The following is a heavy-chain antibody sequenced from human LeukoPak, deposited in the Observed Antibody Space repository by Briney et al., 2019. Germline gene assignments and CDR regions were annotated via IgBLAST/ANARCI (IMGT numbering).Heavy chain of an antibody. Sequence: SETLSLTCAVSGGSIGSGGYSWSWIRQPPGKGLEWIGYIYHSGSTYYNPSPKSRVTISVDRSKNQFSLKLSSVTAADTAVYYCARGPTQYNYYDSSGYYHPWGQGTLVTVSS. CDR2: IYHSGST. CDR3: ARGPTQYNYYDSSGYYHP. D-gene: IGHD3-22*01. CDR1: GGSIGSGGYS. J-gene: IGHJ5*02. V-gene: IGHV4-30-2*01.